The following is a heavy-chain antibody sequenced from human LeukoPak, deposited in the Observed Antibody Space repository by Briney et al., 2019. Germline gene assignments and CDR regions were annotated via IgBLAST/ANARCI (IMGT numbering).Heavy chain of an antibody. CDR1: GCTFGSYA. V-gene: IGHV3-30*04. CDR3: ARSPYDSSGGLYYYYAMDF. D-gene: IGHD3-22*01. J-gene: IGHJ6*02. CDR2: VSHGGSNE. Sequence: GRSLRLSCAASGCTFGSYALRWVRQAPGKGLEGVAVVSHGGSNEYIADSVRGRFTICIDTSTSTVYLQMNSLRPEDTAVYYCARSPYDSSGGLYYYYAMDFWGQGTTVTVSS.